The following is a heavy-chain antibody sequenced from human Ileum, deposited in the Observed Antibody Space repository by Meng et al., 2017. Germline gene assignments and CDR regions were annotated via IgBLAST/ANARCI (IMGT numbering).Heavy chain of an antibody. J-gene: IGHJ6*02. D-gene: IGHD3-10*01. CDR2: FDPEDGET. CDR3: ATPQPGDHRENAVGYYYGMDV. CDR1: GYTLTELS. Sequence: ASVKVSCKVSGYTLTELSMHWVRQAPGKGLEWMGDFDPEDGETIYAQKFQGRVTMTEDTSTDTAYMELSSLRSEDTAVYYCATPQPGDHRENAVGYYYGMDVWGQGTTVTVSS. V-gene: IGHV1-24*01.